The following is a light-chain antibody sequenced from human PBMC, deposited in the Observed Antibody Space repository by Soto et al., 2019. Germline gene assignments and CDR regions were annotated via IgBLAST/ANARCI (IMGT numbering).Light chain of an antibody. Sequence: DIQMTQSPSTLSGSAGEIATLSFRASQTIISRLAFYQQKPGQAPKLLIYAASTMASGIPSIFSFSLSVTEISLTISSLQPEDFATYYCLQHNSYPQGTFGQGTRWIS. CDR2: AAS. V-gene: IGKV1-5*01. CDR1: QTIISR. J-gene: IGKJ1*01. CDR3: LQHNSYPQGT.